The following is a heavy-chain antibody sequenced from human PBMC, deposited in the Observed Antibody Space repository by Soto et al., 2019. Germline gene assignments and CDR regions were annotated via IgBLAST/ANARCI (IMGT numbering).Heavy chain of an antibody. Sequence: PGGSLRLSCAASGFTFSSYWMHWVRQAPGKGLVWVSRINSDGSSTSYADSVKGRFTISRDNAKNTLYLQMNSLRAEDTAVYYCAREIWEQQLLPEYYMHVWGKRTTVSVSS. CDR3: AREIWEQQLLPEYYMHV. J-gene: IGHJ6*03. D-gene: IGHD6-13*01. V-gene: IGHV3-74*01. CDR1: GFTFSSYW. CDR2: INSDGSST.